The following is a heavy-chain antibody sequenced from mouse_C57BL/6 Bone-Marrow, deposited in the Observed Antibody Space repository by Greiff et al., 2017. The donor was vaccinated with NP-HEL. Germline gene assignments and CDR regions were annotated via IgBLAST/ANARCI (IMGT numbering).Heavy chain of an antibody. CDR3: AGVTGTWYVDV. V-gene: IGHV5-17*01. J-gene: IGHJ1*03. CDR2: ISSGSSTI. D-gene: IGHD4-1*01. Sequence: EVKLVESGGGLVKPGGSLKLSCAASGFTFSDYGMHWVRQAPEKGLEWVAYISSGSSTIYYADTVKGRFTISRDNAKHTLFLQMTSLRSEDTAMYYCAGVTGTWYVDVWGTGTTVTVSS. CDR1: GFTFSDYG.